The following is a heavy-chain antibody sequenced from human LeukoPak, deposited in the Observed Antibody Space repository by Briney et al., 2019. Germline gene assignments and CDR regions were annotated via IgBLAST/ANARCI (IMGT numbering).Heavy chain of an antibody. CDR3: ARLTYYYDSSGSPDV. CDR1: GFTFSSYS. D-gene: IGHD3-22*01. CDR2: ISSSSSTI. V-gene: IGHV3-48*04. J-gene: IGHJ6*04. Sequence: GGSLRLSCAASGFTFSSYSMNWVRQAPGKGLEWVPYISSSSSTIYYADSVKGRFTISRDNAKNSLYLQMNSLRAEDTAVYYCARLTYYYDSSGSPDVWGKGTTVTVSS.